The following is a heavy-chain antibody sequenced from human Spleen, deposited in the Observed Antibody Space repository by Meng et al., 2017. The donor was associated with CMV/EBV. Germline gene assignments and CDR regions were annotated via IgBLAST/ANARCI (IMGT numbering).Heavy chain of an antibody. J-gene: IGHJ4*02. D-gene: IGHD4-17*01. Sequence: TCTGSGDSISSGGYYWNWIRQHPGKGLEWIGHIYYRGSIDHNPSLKRRVTISLDPSRNQFSLKLSSVTAADTAVYFCARNGGYTAFDYWGQGNLVTVSS. CDR2: IYYRGSI. CDR1: GDSISSGGYY. CDR3: ARNGGYTAFDY. V-gene: IGHV4-31*03.